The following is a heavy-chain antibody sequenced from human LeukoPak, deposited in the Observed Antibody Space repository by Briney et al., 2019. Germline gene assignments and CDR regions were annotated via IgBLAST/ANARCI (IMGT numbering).Heavy chain of an antibody. D-gene: IGHD4-23*01. CDR3: ARGRRNSPGDWFDP. CDR2: IYSGGNT. CDR1: GFTVSSNY. Sequence: PGGSLRLSCAASGFTVSSNYMSWVRQTPGKGLEWVSVIYSGGNTYYADSVKGRFTISRDNSKNTLYLQMNSLRAEDTAVYYCARGRRNSPGDWFDPWGQGTLVTVSS. V-gene: IGHV3-66*01. J-gene: IGHJ5*02.